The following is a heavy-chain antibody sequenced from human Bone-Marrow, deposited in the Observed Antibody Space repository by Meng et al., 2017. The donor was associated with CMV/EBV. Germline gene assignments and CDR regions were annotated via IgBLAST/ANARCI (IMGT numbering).Heavy chain of an antibody. Sequence: ASVKVSCKASGYTFTSYYMHWVRQAPGQGLEWMGIINPSGGSTSYAQKFQGRVTMTRDTSTSTAYMELRSLRSDDTAVYYCAREWRLDFDYWGQGTLVTVSS. CDR1: GYTFTSYY. CDR2: INPSGGST. D-gene: IGHD3-3*01. J-gene: IGHJ4*02. V-gene: IGHV1-46*01. CDR3: AREWRLDFDY.